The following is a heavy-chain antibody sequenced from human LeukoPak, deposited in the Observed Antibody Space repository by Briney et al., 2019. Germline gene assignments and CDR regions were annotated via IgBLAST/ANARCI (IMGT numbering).Heavy chain of an antibody. J-gene: IGHJ3*02. Sequence: SETLSLTCAVSGASISSSYWSWIRQPPGKGLEWIGYINYSGNTKYNPSLESRVTISVDASNNQFSLRLSSVTAADTAFYYCARGYYDSRGYSYTFDIWGQGTLVTVSS. CDR1: GASISSSY. CDR3: ARGYYDSRGYSYTFDI. V-gene: IGHV4-59*01. CDR2: INYSGNT. D-gene: IGHD3-22*01.